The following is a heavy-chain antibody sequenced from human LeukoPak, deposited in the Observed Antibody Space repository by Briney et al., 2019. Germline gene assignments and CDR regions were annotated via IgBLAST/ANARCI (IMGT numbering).Heavy chain of an antibody. J-gene: IGHJ5*02. CDR1: GFTFSSYS. CDR2: ISSSSSYI. Sequence: GGSLRLSCAASGFTFSSYSMNWVRQAPGKGLEWVSSISSSSSYIYYADSVKGRFTISRDNAKNSLYLQMNSLRAEDTAVYYCARDSPDYYDSSGLDWFDPWGQGTLVTVSS. V-gene: IGHV3-21*01. CDR3: ARDSPDYYDSSGLDWFDP. D-gene: IGHD3-22*01.